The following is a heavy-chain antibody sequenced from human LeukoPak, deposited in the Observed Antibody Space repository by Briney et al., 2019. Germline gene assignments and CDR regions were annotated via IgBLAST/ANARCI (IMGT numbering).Heavy chain of an antibody. CDR3: ARGRGATEY. D-gene: IGHD1-26*01. J-gene: IGHJ4*02. V-gene: IGHV1-69*13. Sequence: SVKVSCKASGYTFTSYGISWVRQAPGQGLEWMGGIIPIFGTANYAQKFQVRGTITADESTSTANMELRSLRSEVTAVYYCARGRGATEYWGQGTLVTVSS. CDR2: IIPIFGTA. CDR1: GYTFTSYG.